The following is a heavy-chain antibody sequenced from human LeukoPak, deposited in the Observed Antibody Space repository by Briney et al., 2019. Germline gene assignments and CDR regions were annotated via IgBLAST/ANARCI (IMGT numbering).Heavy chain of an antibody. J-gene: IGHJ4*02. CDR2: IRYDGSNK. CDR3: AKLAYSSSSSVDY. CDR1: GFAFSTYG. Sequence: GGSLRLSCAASGFAFSTYGMHWVRQAPGKGLEWVAFIRYDGSNKYYADSVKGRFTISRDNSKNTLYLQMNSLRAEDTAVYYCAKLAYSSSSSVDYWGQGTLVTVSS. D-gene: IGHD6-6*01. V-gene: IGHV3-30*02.